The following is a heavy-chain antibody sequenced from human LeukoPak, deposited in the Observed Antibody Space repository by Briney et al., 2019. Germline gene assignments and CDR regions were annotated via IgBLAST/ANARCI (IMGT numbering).Heavy chain of an antibody. J-gene: IGHJ4*02. CDR1: GFTFSHYW. Sequence: PGGSLRLSCGASGFTFSHYWMSWVRQAPGKGLEWVANIKQDGSEQYYMDSVKGRFTISRDNAKNSLHLQMNNLRAEDTAVYYCARDMPAYSPGETVLDYWGQGTLVSVSS. CDR2: IKQDGSEQ. CDR3: ARDMPAYSPGETVLDY. D-gene: IGHD1-26*01. V-gene: IGHV3-7*01.